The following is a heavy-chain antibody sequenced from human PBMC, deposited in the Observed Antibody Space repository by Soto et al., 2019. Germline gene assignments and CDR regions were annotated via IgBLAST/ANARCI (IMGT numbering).Heavy chain of an antibody. V-gene: IGHV1-69*01. J-gene: IGHJ6*02. CDR2: IIPIFGTA. CDR1: GGTFSSYA. Sequence: QVQLVQSGAEVKKPGSSVKVSCKASGGTFSSYAISWVRQAPGQGLEWMGGIIPIFGTANYAQKFQGRVTITEDESTSTAYMELSSLRSEDTAVYYCARGGIVVVPAATRYYYYGMDVWGQGTTVTVSS. CDR3: ARGGIVVVPAATRYYYYGMDV. D-gene: IGHD2-2*01.